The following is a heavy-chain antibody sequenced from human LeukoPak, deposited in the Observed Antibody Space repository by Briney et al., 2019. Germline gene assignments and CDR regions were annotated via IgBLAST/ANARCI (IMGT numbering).Heavy chain of an antibody. Sequence: GGTLRLSRAASGFTFSIHWMNWVRQAPGKGLECVANINQDGSDKYYVDSVKGRFTISRDNTKNSLYLQMNSLRAEDTAVYYCVGGDYGGQGTLGTVSA. CDR3: VGGDY. J-gene: IGHJ4*02. CDR1: GFTFSIHW. CDR2: INQDGSDK. V-gene: IGHV3-7*01.